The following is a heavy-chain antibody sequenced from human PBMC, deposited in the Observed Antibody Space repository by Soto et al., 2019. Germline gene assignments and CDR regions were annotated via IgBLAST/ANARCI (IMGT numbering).Heavy chain of an antibody. Sequence: GGSLRLSCAASGFTFSNAWMSWVRQAPGKGLEWVGRIKSKTDGGTTDYAAPVKGRFTISRDDSKNTLYLQMNSLKTEDTAVYYCTTLRYFDWLFMGDAYYMDVWGKGTTVTVSS. CDR1: GFTFSNAW. CDR3: TTLRYFDWLFMGDAYYMDV. D-gene: IGHD3-9*01. CDR2: IKSKTDGGTT. J-gene: IGHJ6*03. V-gene: IGHV3-15*01.